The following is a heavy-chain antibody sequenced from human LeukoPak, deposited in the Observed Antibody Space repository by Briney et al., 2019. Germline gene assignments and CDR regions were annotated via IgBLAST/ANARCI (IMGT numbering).Heavy chain of an antibody. D-gene: IGHD4-23*01. CDR2: ISWNSGSI. CDR3: AKDGGYGGNLNYYYYGMDV. Sequence: GGSLRLSCAASGFTFDDYAVHWVRQAPGKGLEWVSGISWNSGSIGYADSVKGRFTISRDNAKNSLYLQMNSLRAEDTALYYCAKDGGYGGNLNYYYYGMDVWGQGTTVTVSS. J-gene: IGHJ6*02. V-gene: IGHV3-9*01. CDR1: GFTFDDYA.